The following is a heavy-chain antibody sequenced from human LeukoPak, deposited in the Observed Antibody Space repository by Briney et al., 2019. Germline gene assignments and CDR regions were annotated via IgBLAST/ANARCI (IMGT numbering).Heavy chain of an antibody. J-gene: IGHJ3*01. CDR1: GSSMRSGGYY. V-gene: IGHV4-39*07. Sequence: KPSETLSLTCSVSGSSMRSGGYYWLWIRQPPGRELEWIGSIYYSGDTYYNPSVVSRVTLDTSNNQFSLELTAVTAADTALYYCARRGQQLPVDAFDVWGQGTMVTVSS. CDR2: IYYSGDT. CDR3: ARRGQQLPVDAFDV. D-gene: IGHD6-13*01.